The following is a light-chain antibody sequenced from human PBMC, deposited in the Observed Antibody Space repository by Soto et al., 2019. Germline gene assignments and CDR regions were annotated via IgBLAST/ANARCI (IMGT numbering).Light chain of an antibody. Sequence: SYELTQPPSVTVSPVQTARITCSGDALQKQYAYWYQQKPGQAPVLVIYKDSERPSGITERFSGSSSGTTVTLTISGVQAEDEADYYWQSADSSGTYVVFGGGTKLTVL. J-gene: IGLJ2*01. CDR1: ALQKQY. CDR2: KDS. V-gene: IGLV3-25*03. CDR3: QSADSSGTYVV.